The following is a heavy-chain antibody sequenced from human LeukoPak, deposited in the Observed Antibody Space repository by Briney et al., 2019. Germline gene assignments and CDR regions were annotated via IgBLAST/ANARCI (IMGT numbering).Heavy chain of an antibody. Sequence: SETLSLTCAVYGGSFSGYYWSWIRQPPGKGLEWIGEINHSGSTNYNPSLKSRVTISVDTSKNQFSLKLSSVTAADTAVYYCARRGPALNRGGFDYWGQGTLVTVSS. CDR3: ARRGPALNRGGFDY. CDR1: GGSFSGYY. D-gene: IGHD2-2*01. CDR2: INHSGST. V-gene: IGHV4-34*01. J-gene: IGHJ4*02.